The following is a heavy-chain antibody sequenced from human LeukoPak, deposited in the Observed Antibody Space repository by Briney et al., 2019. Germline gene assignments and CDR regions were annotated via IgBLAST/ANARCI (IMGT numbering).Heavy chain of an antibody. CDR3: ARGSFYYMDV. Sequence: PRASVKVSCKASGYTFTDYYMHWVRQAPGQGLEWMGWINPNSGGTNYAQKFQDRVTMTRDMSTSTVYMELSSLRSEDTAVYYCARGSFYYMDVWGKGTTVTVSS. CDR2: INPNSGGT. J-gene: IGHJ6*03. V-gene: IGHV1-2*02. CDR1: GYTFTDYY.